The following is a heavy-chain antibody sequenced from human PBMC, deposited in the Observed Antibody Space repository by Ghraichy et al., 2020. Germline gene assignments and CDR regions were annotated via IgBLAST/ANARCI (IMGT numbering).Heavy chain of an antibody. V-gene: IGHV4-59*01. J-gene: IGHJ4*02. CDR2: IYYSGST. D-gene: IGHD1-1*01. CDR1: GGSISSYY. Sequence: SETLSLTCTVSGGSISSYYWSWIRQPPGKGLEWIGYIYYSGSTNYNPSLKSRVTISVDTSKNQFSLKLSSVTAADTAVYYCARAVLEYNWNAKGRGGFDYWGQGTLVTISS. CDR3: ARAVLEYNWNAKGRGGFDY.